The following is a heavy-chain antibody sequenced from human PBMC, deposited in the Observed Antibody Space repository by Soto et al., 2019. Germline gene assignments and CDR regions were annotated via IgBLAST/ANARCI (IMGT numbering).Heavy chain of an antibody. J-gene: IGHJ5*02. Sequence: SETLSLTCAVSGGSISSGGYSWSWIRQPPGKGLEWIGYIYHSGSTYYNPPLKSRVTISVDRSKNQFSLKLSSVTAADTAVYYCARVGCSSTSCYWANWFDPWGQGTLVTVSS. D-gene: IGHD2-2*01. CDR3: ARVGCSSTSCYWANWFDP. V-gene: IGHV4-30-2*01. CDR1: GGSISSGGYS. CDR2: IYHSGST.